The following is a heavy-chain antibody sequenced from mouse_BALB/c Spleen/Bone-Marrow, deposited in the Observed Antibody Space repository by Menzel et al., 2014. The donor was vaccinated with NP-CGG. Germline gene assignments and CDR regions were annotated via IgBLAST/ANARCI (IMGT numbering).Heavy chain of an antibody. Sequence: VQLQQSGAELVKPGASVKLSCTASGFNIKDTYMHWVKQRPEQGLEWIGRIDPANGNTKYDPKFQGKATMTADTSSNTAYLQLSSLTSEDTAVYYCAGFGITKEEGYYYAMDYWGQGTSVTVSS. CDR3: AGFGITKEEGYYYAMDY. J-gene: IGHJ4*01. CDR1: GFNIKDTY. D-gene: IGHD2-4*01. CDR2: IDPANGNT. V-gene: IGHV14-3*02.